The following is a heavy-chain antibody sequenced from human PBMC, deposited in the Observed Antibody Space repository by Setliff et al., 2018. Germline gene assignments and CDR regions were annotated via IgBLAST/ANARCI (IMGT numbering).Heavy chain of an antibody. J-gene: IGHJ6*03. D-gene: IGHD6-6*01. CDR1: GYTFTSHY. CDR2: INPSSGRT. Sequence: ASVKVSCKASGYTFTSHYMHWVRQAPGLGLEWMGTINPSSGRTSYAQKFQGRVTMTRDTSTSTVYMELGSLRSGDTAVYYCVRRVYSSSSGYYHYYMDVWGKGTTGTVS. V-gene: IGHV1-46*01. CDR3: VRRVYSSSSGYYHYYMDV.